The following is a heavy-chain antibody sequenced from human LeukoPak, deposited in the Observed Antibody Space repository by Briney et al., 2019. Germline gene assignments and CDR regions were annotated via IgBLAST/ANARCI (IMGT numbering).Heavy chain of an antibody. J-gene: IGHJ4*02. CDR3: AKGTTISPPRRFDY. CDR2: ISDSGAST. D-gene: IGHD3-3*01. Sequence: GRSLRLSCAATGFSCSSYAITWVRQAAVLWLHWISAISDSGASTYYADSVRGRFTISRDNSKNTLYLQMSSLRAEDTAIYYCAKGTTISPPRRFDYWGQGTLVTVSS. CDR1: GFSCSSYA. V-gene: IGHV3-23*01.